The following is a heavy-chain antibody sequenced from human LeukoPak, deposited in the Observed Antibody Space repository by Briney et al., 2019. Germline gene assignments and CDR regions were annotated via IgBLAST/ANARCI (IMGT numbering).Heavy chain of an antibody. CDR3: ARAYANYGDY. CDR2: INPHSGDT. Sequence: ASVKVSCKASGYTFNAFFIHWVRQAPGQGLEWLGRINPHSGDTTYAQNFQGRVTMTRDTSISTIYMEVTSLISDDTAIYYCARAYANYGDYWGQGTLVTVSS. D-gene: IGHD3-10*01. J-gene: IGHJ4*02. V-gene: IGHV1-2*02. CDR1: GYTFNAFF.